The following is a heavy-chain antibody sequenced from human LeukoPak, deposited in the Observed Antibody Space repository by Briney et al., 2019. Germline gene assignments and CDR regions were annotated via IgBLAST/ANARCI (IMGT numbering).Heavy chain of an antibody. CDR3: ARQTIFGMVLTR. Sequence: SETLSRTCTVSGGFISSYYWSWIRQPPAKGLVWIGYIYYSGNTNYNPSLTSRVTISVDKSKKQFSLNLTSATAADTAIYYCARQTIFGMVLTRWSQGTLVTVSS. V-gene: IGHV4-59*01. D-gene: IGHD3-3*01. J-gene: IGHJ4*02. CDR1: GGFISSYY. CDR2: IYYSGNT.